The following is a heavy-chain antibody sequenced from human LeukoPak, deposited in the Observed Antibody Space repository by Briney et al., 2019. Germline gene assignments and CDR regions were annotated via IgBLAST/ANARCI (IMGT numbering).Heavy chain of an antibody. V-gene: IGHV3-23*01. CDR2: ISGSGGST. CDR1: GFTFSSYA. CDR3: AKDYYYDSSGYYYGFPFDY. D-gene: IGHD3-22*01. Sequence: GGSLRLSCAASGFTFSSYALSWVRQAPGKGLEWVSAISGSGGSTHYADSVKGRFTISRDNSKNTLYLQMNSLRAEDTAVYYCAKDYYYDSSGYYYGFPFDYWGQGTLVTVSS. J-gene: IGHJ4*02.